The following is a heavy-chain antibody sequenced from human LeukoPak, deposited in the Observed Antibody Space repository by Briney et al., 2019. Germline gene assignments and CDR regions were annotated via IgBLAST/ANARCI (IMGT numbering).Heavy chain of an antibody. CDR2: IYHSGST. CDR3: ARLYSSGWAYLDY. J-gene: IGHJ4*02. V-gene: IGHV4-30-2*01. D-gene: IGHD6-19*01. Sequence: SETLSLTCTVSGGSISSGGYYWNWIRQPPGKGLEWIGYIYHSGSTYYNPSLKSRVTVSLDRSKNQFSLNLTSVTAADTAVYYCARLYSSGWAYLDYWGQGTLVTVSS. CDR1: GGSISSGGYY.